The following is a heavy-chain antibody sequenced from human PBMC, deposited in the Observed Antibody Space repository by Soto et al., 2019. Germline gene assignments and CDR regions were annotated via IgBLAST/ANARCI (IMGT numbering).Heavy chain of an antibody. CDR3: ARDLGRRGAARSCGY. CDR1: GYTFTSYA. J-gene: IGHJ4*02. Sequence: QVQLVQSGSELKKPGASVKVSCKASGYTFTSYAMNWVRQAPGQGLEWMGWINTNTGNPTYAQGFTGRFVFSLDTSLSTAHLHICSLKAEDPAVYYCARDLGRRGAARSCGYWGQGTLVTVSS. D-gene: IGHD6-6*01. V-gene: IGHV7-4-1*01. CDR2: INTNTGNP.